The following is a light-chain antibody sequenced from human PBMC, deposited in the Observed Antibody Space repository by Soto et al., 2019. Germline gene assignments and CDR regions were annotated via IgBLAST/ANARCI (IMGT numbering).Light chain of an antibody. V-gene: IGLV2-11*01. Sequence: QSALTQPRSVSGSPGQSVTISCTRTSSYIGPYVHVAWYQQHPGKAPKLIIFAVSKRPSGVPDRFSGSKSGNTASLTISGLQAEDEADYYCSSYAGNYIYVFATGTKVTVL. J-gene: IGLJ1*01. CDR2: AVS. CDR1: SSYIGPYVH. CDR3: SSYAGNYIYV.